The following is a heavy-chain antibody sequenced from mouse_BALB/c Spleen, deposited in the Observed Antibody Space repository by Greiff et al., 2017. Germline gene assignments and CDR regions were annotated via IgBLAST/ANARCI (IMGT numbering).Heavy chain of an antibody. CDR1: GFNIKDYY. CDR2: IDPENGDT. Sequence: EVQLQESGAELVRSGASVKLSCTASGFNIKDYYMHWVKQRPEQGLEWIGWIDPENGDTEYAPKFQGKATMTADTSSNTAYLQLSSLTSEDTAVYYCNAGGGLRAWFAYWGQGTLVTVSA. J-gene: IGHJ3*01. V-gene: IGHV14-4*02. CDR3: NAGGGLRAWFAY. D-gene: IGHD2-4*01.